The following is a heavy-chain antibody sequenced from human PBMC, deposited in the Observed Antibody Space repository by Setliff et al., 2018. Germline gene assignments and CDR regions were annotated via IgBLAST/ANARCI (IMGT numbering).Heavy chain of an antibody. CDR2: IQTSGTT. D-gene: IGHD3-10*01. CDR1: GGPISRYH. Sequence: PSETLSLTCTVSGGPISRYHWSWIRQPPGKGLEWIGYIQTSGTTNYNPSLKSRVTIPVDTSKQQFSLKLSSVTAADTAVYYCARAGGYYGSGSYYNDGWFDPWGQGTLVTVSS. J-gene: IGHJ5*02. CDR3: ARAGGYYGSGSYYNDGWFDP. V-gene: IGHV4-4*08.